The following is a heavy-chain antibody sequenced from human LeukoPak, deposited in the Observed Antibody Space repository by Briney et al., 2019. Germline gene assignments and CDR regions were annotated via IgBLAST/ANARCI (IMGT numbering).Heavy chain of an antibody. CDR2: ISAYNGNT. CDR1: GYTFISYG. V-gene: IGHV1-18*01. J-gene: IGHJ4*02. D-gene: IGHD3-22*01. CDR3: ARYYYDSSGYYGHFDY. Sequence: ASVKVSCKASGYTFISYGISWVRQAPGQGLEWMGWISAYNGNTNYAQKLQGRVTMTTDTSTSTAYMELRSLRSDDTAVYYCARYYYDSSGYYGHFDYWGQGTLVTVSS.